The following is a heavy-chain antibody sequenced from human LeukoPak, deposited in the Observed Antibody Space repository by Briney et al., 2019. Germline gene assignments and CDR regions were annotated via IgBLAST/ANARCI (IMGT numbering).Heavy chain of an antibody. D-gene: IGHD1-26*01. CDR1: GFTFSSYE. Sequence: PGGSLRLSCAASGFTFSSYEMNWVRQAPGKGLEWVSVISGGGGETFYADSVKGRFTISRDNSKNTLYLQMNSLRVEDTAVYYCAKGRTLVGGSTRSYDYWGQGTLVTVSS. CDR3: AKGRTLVGGSTRSYDY. CDR2: ISGGGGET. V-gene: IGHV3-23*01. J-gene: IGHJ4*02.